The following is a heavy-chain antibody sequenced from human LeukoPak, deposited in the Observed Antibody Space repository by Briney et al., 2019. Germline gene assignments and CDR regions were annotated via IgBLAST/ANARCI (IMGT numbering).Heavy chain of an antibody. CDR1: GGSVSDYY. J-gene: IGHJ4*02. V-gene: IGHV4-59*02. Sequence: PSETLSLTCTISGGSVSDYYWSWIRQSPGKGLEWICYIYHTGSTSYSPSLKSRVTISADTSQNQFSLKLSSVTAADTAVYYCASRKLGNDYWGQGTLVTGSS. CDR2: IYHTGST. CDR3: ASRKLGNDY. D-gene: IGHD7-27*01.